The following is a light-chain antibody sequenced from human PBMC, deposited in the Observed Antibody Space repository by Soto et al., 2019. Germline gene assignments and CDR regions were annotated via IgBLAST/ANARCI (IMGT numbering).Light chain of an antibody. V-gene: IGKV3-20*01. CDR1: QNFGNTF. CDR2: GAS. Sequence: EIVLTQSPGTLSLSPGERATLSCRASQNFGNTFLAWYQQKPGQAPRLLIYGASSRDTVIPDRFSGSGSETDLTITISRLETEDFAVYYCQQYGSSPYTFGQGTKLEIK. CDR3: QQYGSSPYT. J-gene: IGKJ2*01.